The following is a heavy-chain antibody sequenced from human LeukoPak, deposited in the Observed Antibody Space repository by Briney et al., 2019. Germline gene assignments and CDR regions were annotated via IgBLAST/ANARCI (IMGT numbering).Heavy chain of an antibody. CDR1: GFTFGTYW. Sequence: GGSLRLSCAASGFTFGTYWMSWVRQAPGKGLEWVATIRQDGSENHYVDSVEGRFTVSRDNAKNSLYLQMNSLRAEDTAVYYCARAPHYYDSSGYYFDYWGQGTLVTVSS. CDR3: ARAPHYYDSSGYYFDY. D-gene: IGHD3-22*01. CDR2: IRQDGSEN. J-gene: IGHJ4*02. V-gene: IGHV3-7*04.